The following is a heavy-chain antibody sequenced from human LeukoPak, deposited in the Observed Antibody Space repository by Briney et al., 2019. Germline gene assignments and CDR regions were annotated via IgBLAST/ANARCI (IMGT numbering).Heavy chain of an antibody. Sequence: ASVKVSCKASGYTFTGYYMHWVRQAPGQGLEWIGWINPNSGGTNYAQKFQGRVTMTRDTSISTAYMELSRLRSGDTAVYYCARDMVRGVITVGYWGQGTLVTVSS. D-gene: IGHD3-10*01. CDR1: GYTFTGYY. CDR3: ARDMVRGVITVGY. V-gene: IGHV1-2*02. CDR2: INPNSGGT. J-gene: IGHJ4*02.